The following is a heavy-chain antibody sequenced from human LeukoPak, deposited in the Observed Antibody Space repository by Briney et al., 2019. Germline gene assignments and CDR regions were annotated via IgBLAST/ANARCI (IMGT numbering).Heavy chain of an antibody. CDR1: GYTFTDYY. V-gene: IGHV1-2*02. J-gene: IGHJ4*02. Sequence: ASVRVSCKTSGYTFTDYYLHWVRPAPGQGLEWMGRIDPNSGGTNYAQKFQVRVTVTRDTSISTVYMELSGLRSDDTAVYYCARVPGPYTTSRFDYWGQGTLVTVSS. CDR2: IDPNSGGT. D-gene: IGHD6-13*01. CDR3: ARVPGPYTTSRFDY.